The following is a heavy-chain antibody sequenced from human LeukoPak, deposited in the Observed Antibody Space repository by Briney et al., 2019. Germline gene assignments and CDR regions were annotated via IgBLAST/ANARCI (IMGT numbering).Heavy chain of an antibody. D-gene: IGHD1-1*01. CDR2: IYYSGST. J-gene: IGHJ4*02. CDR3: ARRVGKYPTYYFDY. V-gene: IGHV4-31*03. Sequence: TPSQTLSLTCTVSGGSISSGGYYWSWIRQHPGKGLEWIGYIYYSGSTYYNPSLKSRVTISVDTSKNQFSLKLSSVTAADTAVYYCARRVGKYPTYYFDYWGQGTLVTVSS. CDR1: GGSISSGGYY.